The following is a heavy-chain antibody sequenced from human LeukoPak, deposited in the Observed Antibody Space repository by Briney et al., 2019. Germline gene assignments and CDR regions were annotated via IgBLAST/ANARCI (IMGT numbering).Heavy chain of an antibody. V-gene: IGHV4-39*07. J-gene: IGHJ4*02. D-gene: IGHD3-16*01. CDR3: AREGGGFDY. CDR2: IYYSGST. CDR1: GGSISSSSYY. Sequence: SETLSLTYTVSGGSISSSSYYWGWIRQPPGKGLEWIGSIYYSGSTYYNPSLKSRVIMSVDTSKNQFSLKLTSVTAADTAVYYCAREGGGFDYWGQGTLVTVSS.